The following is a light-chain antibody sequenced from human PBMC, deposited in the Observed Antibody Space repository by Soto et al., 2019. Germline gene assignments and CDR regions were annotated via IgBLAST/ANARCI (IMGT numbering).Light chain of an antibody. CDR3: SSYTSSSTLVI. CDR1: NSDVGFYDY. J-gene: IGLJ2*01. Sequence: QSVLTQPASVSVSPRQSITISCTGTNSDVGFYDYVSWYQQYPGKAPKLMIYDVTKRPSGVSNRFSGSKSGNTASLTISGLQAEDEADYYCSSYTSSSTLVIFGGGTKLTVL. V-gene: IGLV2-14*01. CDR2: DVT.